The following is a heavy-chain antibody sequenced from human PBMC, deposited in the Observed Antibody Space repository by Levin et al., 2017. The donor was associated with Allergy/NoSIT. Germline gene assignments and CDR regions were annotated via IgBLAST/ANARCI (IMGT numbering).Heavy chain of an antibody. J-gene: IGHJ4*02. D-gene: IGHD1-26*01. Sequence: GESLKISCAASGFTFSSYSMNWVRQAPGKGLEWVSSISSSSSYIYYADSVKGRFTISRDNAKNSLYLQMNSLRAEDTAVYYCARSRYSGSYLTPFDYWGQGTLVTVSS. CDR1: GFTFSSYS. CDR3: ARSRYSGSYLTPFDY. V-gene: IGHV3-21*01. CDR2: ISSSSSYI.